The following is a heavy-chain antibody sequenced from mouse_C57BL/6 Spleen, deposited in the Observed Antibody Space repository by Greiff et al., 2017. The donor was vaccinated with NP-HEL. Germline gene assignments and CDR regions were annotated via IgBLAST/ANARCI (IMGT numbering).Heavy chain of an antibody. CDR1: GYTFTDYE. V-gene: IGHV1-15*01. Sequence: VQGVESGAELVRPGASVTLSCKASGYTFTDYEMHWVKQTPVHGLEWIGAIDPETGGTAYNQKFKGKAILTADKSSSTAYMELRSLTSEDSAVYYCTRHWEGSPYYFDYWGQGTTLTVSS. CDR3: TRHWEGSPYYFDY. J-gene: IGHJ2*01. D-gene: IGHD4-1*01. CDR2: IDPETGGT.